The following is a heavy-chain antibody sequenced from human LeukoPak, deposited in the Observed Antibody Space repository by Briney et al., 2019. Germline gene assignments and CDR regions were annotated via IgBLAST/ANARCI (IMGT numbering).Heavy chain of an antibody. D-gene: IGHD5-24*01. J-gene: IGHJ4*02. CDR2: IKPDGSEK. CDR3: ARGQYTDGLSY. Sequence: GGSLRLSCAASGFIVSDNYMSWVRQAPGKGLEWVAIIKPDGSEKYYVDSVKGRFTISRDNAENSLFLQMNGLRPEDTAVFYCARGQYTDGLSYWGQGTLVTVSS. CDR1: GFIVSDNY. V-gene: IGHV3-7*03.